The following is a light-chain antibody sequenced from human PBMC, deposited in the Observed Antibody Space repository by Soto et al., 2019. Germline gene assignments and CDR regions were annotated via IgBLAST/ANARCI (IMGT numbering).Light chain of an antibody. CDR3: QQRSKMPLT. CDR1: QRVNSRY. V-gene: IGKV3-11*01. Sequence: EIVLTQSPGTLSFSAGERATLSCRASQRVNSRYLAWYQQKPGQAPRLLIYDASNRATGIPARFSGTGSETDFTLTISSLEPEDFAIYYCQQRSKMPLTFGHGTKVDIK. CDR2: DAS. J-gene: IGKJ1*01.